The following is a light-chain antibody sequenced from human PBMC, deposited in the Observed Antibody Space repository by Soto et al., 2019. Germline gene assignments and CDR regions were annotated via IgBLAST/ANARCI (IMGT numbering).Light chain of an antibody. CDR1: QDISSR. V-gene: IGKV3-20*01. J-gene: IGKJ1*01. CDR3: QQYSSSPWT. Sequence: EIVLTQSPGTLSLSRGERATLSCRASQDISSRLVWYQQKPGQAPRLLIYSASSRATGIPDRFSGSGSGTDFTLTISRLEPEDFAVYYCQQYSSSPWTFGQGTKVDIK. CDR2: SAS.